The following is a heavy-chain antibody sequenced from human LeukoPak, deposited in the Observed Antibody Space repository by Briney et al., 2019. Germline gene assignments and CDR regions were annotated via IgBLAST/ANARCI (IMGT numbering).Heavy chain of an antibody. J-gene: IGHJ4*02. Sequence: PSETLSLTCTVSGASISSSSYYWGWIRQPPGKGLEWIGSIYYSGSTSYNPSLKSRVTISVDTSKNQFSLKLSSVTAADTAVYYCPRLPSSTWDGKPSYFDYWGQGTLVTVSS. CDR2: IYYSGST. CDR3: PRLPSSTWDGKPSYFDY. D-gene: IGHD6-13*01. V-gene: IGHV4-39*01. CDR1: GASISSSSYY.